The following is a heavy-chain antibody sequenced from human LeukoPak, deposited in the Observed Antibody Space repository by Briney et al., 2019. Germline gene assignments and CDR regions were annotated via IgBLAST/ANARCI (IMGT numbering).Heavy chain of an antibody. CDR1: GFTVSSNY. CDR2: IYSGGST. D-gene: IGHD6-13*01. V-gene: IGHV3-53*01. J-gene: IGHJ5*02. Sequence: GGSLRLSCAASGFTVSSNYMSWVRQAPGKGLEWVSVIYSGGSTYYADSVKGRFTISRDNSKNTLYLQMNSLRAEDTAVYYCAREGAAAGNPSQNWFDPWGQGTLVTVSS. CDR3: AREGAAAGNPSQNWFDP.